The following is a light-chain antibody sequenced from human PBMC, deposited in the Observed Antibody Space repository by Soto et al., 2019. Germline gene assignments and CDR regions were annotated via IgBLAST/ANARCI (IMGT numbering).Light chain of an antibody. J-gene: IGKJ1*01. CDR3: RQRSNWPQT. V-gene: IGKV3-11*01. Sequence: ETVLTQFPVTLSLSPGERATLSCRASQSVGTSLAWYQQKPGQVPRLVIYDASDRPPGVPPRFSGSGSGTDFTLTISSLEPEDFAVYYCRQRSNWPQTFGQGSKVEMK. CDR2: DAS. CDR1: QSVGTS.